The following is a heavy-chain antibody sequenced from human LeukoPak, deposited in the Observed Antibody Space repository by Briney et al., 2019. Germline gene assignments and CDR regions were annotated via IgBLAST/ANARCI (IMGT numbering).Heavy chain of an antibody. D-gene: IGHD3-10*01. J-gene: IGHJ6*02. CDR2: IYTSGST. Sequence: SETQSLTCTVSGGSISSYYWSWIRQPAGKGLEWIGRIYTSGSTNYNPSLKSRVTMSVDTSKNQFSLKLSSVTAADTAVYYCARDPPGVRGVISYYGMDVWGQGTTVTVSS. V-gene: IGHV4-4*07. CDR3: ARDPPGVRGVISYYGMDV. CDR1: GGSISSYY.